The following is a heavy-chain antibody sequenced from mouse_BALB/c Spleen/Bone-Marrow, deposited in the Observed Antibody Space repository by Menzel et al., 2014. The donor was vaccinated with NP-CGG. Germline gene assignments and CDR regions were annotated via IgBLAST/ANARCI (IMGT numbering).Heavy chain of an antibody. CDR1: RYTSTTYW. J-gene: IGHJ2*01. CDR3: ARYNNYSDC. Sequence: DHLQQPGAELVRAGASVNLSCKVFRYTSTTYWMHWVKQRLGHVLEGFVQINPSEGRTNYSEKFKSKATLSVDKSSNTGYMQLKSLKSEDSAVYYWARYNNYSDCWGQGTTLTVST. D-gene: IGHD1-3*01. CDR2: INPSEGRT. V-gene: IGHV1S81*02.